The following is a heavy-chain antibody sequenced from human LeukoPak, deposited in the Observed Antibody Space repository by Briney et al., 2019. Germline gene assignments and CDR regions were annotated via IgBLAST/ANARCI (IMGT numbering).Heavy chain of an antibody. J-gene: IGHJ4*02. Sequence: GESLQISCKASGYRFTAYWIGWVRQMPGKGLEWMGVIHTVDSDITYSASFQGQVTISADKSNNIAYLEWDSLKASDSGTYYCARRTGSGTYYSLFFDYWGQGALVTVSS. CDR2: IHTVDSDI. V-gene: IGHV5-51*01. D-gene: IGHD1-26*01. CDR1: GYRFTAYW. CDR3: ARRTGSGTYYSLFFDY.